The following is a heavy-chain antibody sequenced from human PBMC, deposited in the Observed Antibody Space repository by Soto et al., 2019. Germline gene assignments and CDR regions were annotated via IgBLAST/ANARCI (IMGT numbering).Heavy chain of an antibody. J-gene: IGHJ6*02. D-gene: IGHD4-17*01. CDR2: IKSKTDGGTT. Sequence: GSLRLSCAASGFTFSNAWMSWVRQAPGKGLEWVGRIKSKTDGGTTDYAAPVKGRFTISRDDSKNTLYLQMNSLKTEDTAVYYCTTNLDYGDYVGYYCGMDVSGQGISVTVS. CDR3: TTNLDYGDYVGYYCGMDV. CDR1: GFTFSNAW. V-gene: IGHV3-15*01.